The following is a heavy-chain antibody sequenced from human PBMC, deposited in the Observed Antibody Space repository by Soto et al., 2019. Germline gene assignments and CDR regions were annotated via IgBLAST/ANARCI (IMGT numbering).Heavy chain of an antibody. CDR2: TYYRSKWYN. D-gene: IGHD2-2*03. CDR1: GYSVSSNSAA. Sequence: SQTLSLTCAISGYSVSSNSAALNWIRQSPSRGLEWLGRTYYRSKWYNDYAVSVKSRITINPDTSKNQFSLQLNSVTPEDTAVYYCAREGVDIVVVPAANFPYMDVWGQGTTVTVSS. CDR3: AREGVDIVVVPAANFPYMDV. J-gene: IGHJ6*02. V-gene: IGHV6-1*01.